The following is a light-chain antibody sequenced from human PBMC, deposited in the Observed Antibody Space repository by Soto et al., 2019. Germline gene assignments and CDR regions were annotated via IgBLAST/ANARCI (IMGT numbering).Light chain of an antibody. CDR2: DVS. CDR1: SSDVGGYNY. CDR3: SSYTSSSTLVV. J-gene: IGLJ1*01. V-gene: IGLV2-14*01. Sequence: QSVLTQPASGSGSPRQSITISCTETSSDVGGYNYVSWYQQHPGKAPKLMIYDVSNRPSGVSNRFSGSKSGNTASPTISGLQAEDEADYYCSSYTSSSTLVVFGTGTKVPVL.